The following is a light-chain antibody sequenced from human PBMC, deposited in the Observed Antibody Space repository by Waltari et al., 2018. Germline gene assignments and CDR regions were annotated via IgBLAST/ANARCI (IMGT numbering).Light chain of an antibody. CDR2: RAS. J-gene: IGKJ3*01. Sequence: EIVMTQSPATLSVSPGERATFSSRASQSISDNLAWYQQKPGQAPRLLIFRASTRATDIPARFSGSGSGTEFTLTISSLQSEDFAVYYCQQYDDWPLTFGPGTKVDF. CDR3: QQYDDWPLT. V-gene: IGKV3-15*01. CDR1: QSISDN.